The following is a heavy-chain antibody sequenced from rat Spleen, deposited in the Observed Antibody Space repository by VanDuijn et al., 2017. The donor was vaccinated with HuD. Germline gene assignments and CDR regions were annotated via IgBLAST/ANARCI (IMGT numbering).Heavy chain of an antibody. CDR3: ARHGFDY. CDR1: GFTFSNYG. Sequence: EVQLVESGGALVQPGRSLKLSCAASGFTFSNYGMAWVRQTPTKGLEWVATISYDGSSTYYRDSVKGRFTISRDNAKSTLYLQMDSLRSEDTATYYCARHGFDYWGQGVMVTVSS. CDR2: ISYDGSST. J-gene: IGHJ2*01. V-gene: IGHV5-29*01.